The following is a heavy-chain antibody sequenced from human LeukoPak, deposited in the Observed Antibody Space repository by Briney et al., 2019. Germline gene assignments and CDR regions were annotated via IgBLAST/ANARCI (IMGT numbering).Heavy chain of an antibody. J-gene: IGHJ4*02. CDR1: GFTFSSYA. D-gene: IGHD3-16*02. CDR2: ISSSGSNT. Sequence: PGGSLRLSCAASGFTFSSYAMAWVRQGPGKGLEWVSTISSSGSNTYYADSVKGRFAISRDNSKNTVFLQMNSLRVDDTAIYYCAKLSDYWGQGILVTVAS. V-gene: IGHV3-23*01. CDR3: AKLSDY.